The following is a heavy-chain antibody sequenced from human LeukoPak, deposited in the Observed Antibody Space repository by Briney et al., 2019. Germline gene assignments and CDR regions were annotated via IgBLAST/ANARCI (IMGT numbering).Heavy chain of an antibody. CDR3: ARERDQYPNLDAFDI. J-gene: IGHJ3*02. D-gene: IGHD2-2*01. V-gene: IGHV4-38-2*02. Sequence: PSETLSLTCTVSGYSISSSYNWGWIRQPPGKGLAWLVTIFHSGTTFYIPSLRRRVTISVDTSKNQFSLKLRSVTAADTAVYYCARERDQYPNLDAFDIWGQGTMVTASS. CDR1: GYSISSSYN. CDR2: IFHSGTT.